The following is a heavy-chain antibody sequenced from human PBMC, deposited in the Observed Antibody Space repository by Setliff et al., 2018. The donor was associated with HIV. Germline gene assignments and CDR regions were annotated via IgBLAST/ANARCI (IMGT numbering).Heavy chain of an antibody. J-gene: IGHJ5*02. Sequence: SETLSLTCTVSGASISSYYWTWIRQPPGKGLEWTGSIYHTGRTYYNRSLESRLTISIDTSKNQFSLKLTSVTAADTAMYYCASRIYYYDESRVLREEGFVPWGQGTLVTVSS. V-gene: IGHV4-59*04. CDR2: IYHTGRT. CDR1: GASISSYY. CDR3: ASRIYYYDESRVLREEGFVP. D-gene: IGHD3-22*01.